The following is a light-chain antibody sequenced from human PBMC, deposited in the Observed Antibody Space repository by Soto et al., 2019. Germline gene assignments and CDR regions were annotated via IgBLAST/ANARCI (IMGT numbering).Light chain of an antibody. CDR3: SSYTYSGTYV. V-gene: IGLV2-14*01. Sequence: QAVVTQPASVSGSPGQSITISCAGTASDVGGYNYVSWYQHHPGKAPKLMIYEVTSRPSGVSSRFSGSKSGNTASLTISGLQTEDDGDYFCSSYTYSGTYVFGTGTKLTV. CDR2: EVT. J-gene: IGLJ1*01. CDR1: ASDVGGYNY.